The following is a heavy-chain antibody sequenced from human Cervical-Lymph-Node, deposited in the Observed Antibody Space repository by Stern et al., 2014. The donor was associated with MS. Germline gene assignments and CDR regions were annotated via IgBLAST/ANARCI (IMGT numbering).Heavy chain of an antibody. J-gene: IGHJ6*02. Sequence: QVQLVQSGPGLVKPSQTLSLTCTVSRGSISSAIYYWSWIRHNPGMGLEWIGYISGSGSTYYNPSLKSRVTISVDMSKSQFSLKLNSVTAADTAVYYCARRGDYYTMDVWGQGTTVTVSS. D-gene: IGHD3-3*01. CDR3: ARRGDYYTMDV. CDR2: ISGSGST. CDR1: RGSISSAIYY. V-gene: IGHV4-31*03.